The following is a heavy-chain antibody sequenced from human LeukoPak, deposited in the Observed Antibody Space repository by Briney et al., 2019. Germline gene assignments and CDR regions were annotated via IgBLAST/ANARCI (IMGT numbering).Heavy chain of an antibody. CDR1: GYSFTSYW. V-gene: IGHV5-51*01. D-gene: IGHD6-19*01. CDR2: IYPGDSDT. Sequence: GESLKISCKGCGYSFTSYWIGWVRQMRGKGLEWRGIIYPGDSDTRYSPSFQDQVTIPADNTISTAYLQWSSLKASDTARYYGARQPAESPVYWGQGTLATVPS. CDR3: ARQPAESPVY. J-gene: IGHJ4*02.